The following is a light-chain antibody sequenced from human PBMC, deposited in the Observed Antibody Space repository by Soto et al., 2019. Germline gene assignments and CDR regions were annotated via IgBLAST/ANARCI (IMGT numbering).Light chain of an antibody. Sequence: EIVLTQSPGTLSLSPGERVTLSCVASQSVSNNLVWYQQKPGQAPRLLMYGSSIRATGIPARFSGSGSGTEFTLTISSLQSEDFAVYYCQQHNNWPPITFGQGTRLEIK. V-gene: IGKV3-15*01. CDR3: QQHNNWPPIT. CDR2: GSS. CDR1: QSVSNN. J-gene: IGKJ5*01.